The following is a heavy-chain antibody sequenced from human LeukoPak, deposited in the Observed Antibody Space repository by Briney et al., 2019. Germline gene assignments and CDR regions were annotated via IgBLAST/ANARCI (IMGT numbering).Heavy chain of an antibody. J-gene: IGHJ4*02. D-gene: IGHD5-12*01. CDR1: GFIFTTYA. V-gene: IGHV3-23*01. Sequence: PGGSLRLSCSASGFIFTTYALGWVRQAPGKGLEWVSAISGSGDFIYYADSVKGQFTISRDNSKNTLHLQMNSLRAEDTAIYYCAKYRGVVATPFDYWGQGTLVTVSS. CDR2: ISGSGDFI. CDR3: AKYRGVVATPFDY.